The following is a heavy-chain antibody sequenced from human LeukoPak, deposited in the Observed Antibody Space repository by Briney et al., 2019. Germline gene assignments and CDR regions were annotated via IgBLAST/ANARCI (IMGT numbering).Heavy chain of an antibody. CDR3: ARGVGYSYGYGTFDI. J-gene: IGHJ3*02. V-gene: IGHV4-39*07. CDR2: IYYSGST. CDR1: VGSISSSSYY. D-gene: IGHD5-18*01. Sequence: SETLSLTCTVSVGSISSSSYYWGWIRQPPGKGLEWIGSIYYSGSTYYNPSLKSRVTISVDTSKNQFSLKLSSVTAADTAVYYCARGVGYSYGYGTFDIWGQGTMVTVSS.